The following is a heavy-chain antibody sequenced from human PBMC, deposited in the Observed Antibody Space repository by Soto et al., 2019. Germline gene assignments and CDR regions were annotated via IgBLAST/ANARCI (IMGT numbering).Heavy chain of an antibody. CDR2: ISTTSFTI. J-gene: IGHJ5*01. Sequence: QPGGSLRLSCAASGFSFSTYNMDWVRQAPGKGPEWIAYISTTSFTIYYADSVKGRFTISRDNDRNSLYLEMNSLRDEDTAVYYCARDRCYDGTCYSASDSWGQGT. CDR3: ARDRCYDGTCYSASDS. CDR1: GFSFSTYN. D-gene: IGHD2-15*01. V-gene: IGHV3-48*02.